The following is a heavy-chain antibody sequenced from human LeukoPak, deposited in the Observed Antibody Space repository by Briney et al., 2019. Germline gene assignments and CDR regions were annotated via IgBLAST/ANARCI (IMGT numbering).Heavy chain of an antibody. Sequence: GGSLRLSCAASRFTFSSYAMSWVRQAPGKGLEWVSGISGSGGSTYYAESVKGRCTISRDNSKNTLFLQMNSLRAEDTAVYYCAREGQLLWFGELFPGAFDIWGQGTMVTVSS. CDR3: AREGQLLWFGELFPGAFDI. J-gene: IGHJ3*02. CDR2: ISGSGGST. D-gene: IGHD3-10*01. V-gene: IGHV3-23*01. CDR1: RFTFSSYA.